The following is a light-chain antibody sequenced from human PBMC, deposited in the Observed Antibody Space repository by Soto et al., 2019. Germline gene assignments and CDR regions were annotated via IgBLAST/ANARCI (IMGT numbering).Light chain of an antibody. J-gene: IGLJ2*01. Sequence: QSVLTQSPSASASLGASVKLTCTLSSGHSNYAIAWHQQQSEKGPRYLMKLNSDGSHSKGDGIPDRCSGTSSGAERYPTVSSLQSEDEADYYCQTWGSGIVVFGGGTKLT. CDR2: LNSDGSH. V-gene: IGLV4-69*01. CDR1: SGHSNYA. CDR3: QTWGSGIVV.